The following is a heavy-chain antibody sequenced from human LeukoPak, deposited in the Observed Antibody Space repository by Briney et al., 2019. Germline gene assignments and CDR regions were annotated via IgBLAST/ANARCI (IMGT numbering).Heavy chain of an antibody. CDR1: GGSFSGYY. J-gene: IGHJ5*02. D-gene: IGHD2-15*01. CDR3: ARGGYCSGGSCYWRNWFDP. V-gene: IGHV4-34*01. Sequence: SETLSLTCAVYGGSFSGYYWSWIRQPPGKGLEWIGEINHSGSTNYNPSLKSRVTISVDTSMNQFSLKLSSVTAADTAVYYCARGGYCSGGSCYWRNWFDPWGRGTLVTVSS. CDR2: INHSGST.